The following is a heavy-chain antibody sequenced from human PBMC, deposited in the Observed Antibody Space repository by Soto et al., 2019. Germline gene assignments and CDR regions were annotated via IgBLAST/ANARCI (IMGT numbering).Heavy chain of an antibody. V-gene: IGHV1-18*01. CDR2: ISANNGNT. Sequence: GASVKVSCKASGYTFTTFGISWVRQAPGQGLEWVGWISANNGNTKYSQKFQGRVSLTTETSASTAYMELGSLRSDDTAVYYCARGLLGTIFGVVLNDPYGMDVWGQGTTVTVSS. CDR3: ARGLLGTIFGVVLNDPYGMDV. CDR1: GYTFTTFG. D-gene: IGHD3-3*01. J-gene: IGHJ6*02.